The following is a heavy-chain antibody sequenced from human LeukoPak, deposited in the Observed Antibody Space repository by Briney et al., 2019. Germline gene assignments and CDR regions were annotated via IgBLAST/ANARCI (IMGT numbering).Heavy chain of an antibody. CDR2: LTDSGGTT. D-gene: IGHD5-24*01. J-gene: IGHJ3*02. CDR3: AEKRDAFDI. V-gene: IGHV3-23*01. CDR1: GFTFSSYA. Sequence: LAGGSLRLSCVASGFTFSSYAMGWVRQAPGKRPEWVSSLTDSGGTTYYVDSVKGRFTISRDNSKNTLYLHMNSLRAEDTAMYYCAEKRDAFDIWGQGTVVAVSS.